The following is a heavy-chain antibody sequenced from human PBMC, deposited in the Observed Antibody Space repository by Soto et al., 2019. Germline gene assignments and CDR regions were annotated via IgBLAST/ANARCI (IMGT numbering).Heavy chain of an antibody. CDR1: GFTFSSYA. J-gene: IGHJ4*02. CDR2: MSGSGGST. V-gene: IGHV3-23*01. CDR3: ARDVRYYDSSGYYLDY. D-gene: IGHD3-22*01. Sequence: GGSLRLSCAASGFTFSSYAMSWVRQAPGKGLEWVSAMSGSGGSTYYADSVKGRFTISRDNSKNTLYLQMNSLRAEDTAVYYCARDVRYYDSSGYYLDYWGQGTLVTVSS.